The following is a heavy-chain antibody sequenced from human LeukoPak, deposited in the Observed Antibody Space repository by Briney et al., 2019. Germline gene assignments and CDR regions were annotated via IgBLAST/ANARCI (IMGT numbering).Heavy chain of an antibody. D-gene: IGHD2-21*01. CDR2: IYHSGST. CDR3: ARNSPRGLLDY. Sequence: PSETLSLTCTVSGGSISNGNWWNWVRQPPGKGLEWIGEIYHSGSTNYNASLESRVTISVDKSKNQFSLKLSSVTAADTAVYYCARNSPRGLLDYWGQGTLVTVSS. V-gene: IGHV4-4*02. J-gene: IGHJ4*02. CDR1: GGSISNGNW.